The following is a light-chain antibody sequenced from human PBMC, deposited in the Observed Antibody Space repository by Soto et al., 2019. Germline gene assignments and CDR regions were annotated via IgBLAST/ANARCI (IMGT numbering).Light chain of an antibody. CDR3: QQYNDLST. Sequence: DIQMTHSPSTLSASVGDRVTIACRASQNIGDWLAWYQQKPGKAPNLLIYKASTLESGVPSRFSGSGSGTEFTLAISSLQPEDFATYYCQQYNDLSTFGGGTKVEI. J-gene: IGKJ4*01. V-gene: IGKV1-5*03. CDR1: QNIGDW. CDR2: KAS.